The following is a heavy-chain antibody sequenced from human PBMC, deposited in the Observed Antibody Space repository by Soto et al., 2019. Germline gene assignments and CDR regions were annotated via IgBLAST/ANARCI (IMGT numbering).Heavy chain of an antibody. Sequence: QVQLVQSGAEVKKPGSSVKVSCKASGGTFSNHAISWVRQAPGQGLEWMGGFIPIFATANYAQKFQGRVMITADESTSTVYMELSSLRSEDTAVYYCARDLSVVATGSLGWGQGTLVTVSS. D-gene: IGHD6-13*01. CDR1: GGTFSNHA. CDR3: ARDLSVVATGSLG. CDR2: FIPIFATA. J-gene: IGHJ4*02. V-gene: IGHV1-69*12.